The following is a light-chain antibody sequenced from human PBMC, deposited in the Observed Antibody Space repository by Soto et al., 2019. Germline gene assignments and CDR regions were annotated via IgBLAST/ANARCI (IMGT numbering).Light chain of an antibody. Sequence: EIVLTQSAATMSLSPGERSTLSCWASQSVNRYLVWYQQKPGQAPRLLMYDASKRATGIPARFSGSGSGTDFTLTISSLEPEDFAVYYCQQRDICPWTFGQGPKVDI. V-gene: IGKV3-11*01. CDR1: QSVNRY. J-gene: IGKJ1*01. CDR2: DAS. CDR3: QQRDICPWT.